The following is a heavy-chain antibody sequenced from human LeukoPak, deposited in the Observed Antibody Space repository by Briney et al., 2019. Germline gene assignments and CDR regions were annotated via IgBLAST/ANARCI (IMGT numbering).Heavy chain of an antibody. V-gene: IGHV3-30*02. J-gene: IGHJ5*02. Sequence: PGGSLRLSCAASGFTFSSYGMHWVRQAPGKGLEWVAFIRYDGSNKYYADSVKGRFTISRDNSKNTLYLQMNSLRAEDTAVYYCAKAGYSSSWYNWFDPWGQGTLVTVSS. CDR3: AKAGYSSSWYNWFDP. CDR1: GFTFSSYG. CDR2: IRYDGSNK. D-gene: IGHD6-13*01.